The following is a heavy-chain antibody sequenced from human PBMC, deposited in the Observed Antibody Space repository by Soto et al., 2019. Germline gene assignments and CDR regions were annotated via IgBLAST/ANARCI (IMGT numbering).Heavy chain of an antibody. D-gene: IGHD2-15*01. CDR2: INPSGGTT. Sequence: ASVKVSFKASGYTFTRYNVHWVRQAPGQGLERMAIINPSGGTTYYVQKFEGRVTLTTDTSTSTVYMELSSLRSDDTDVYYCARVRGGGSEYSFDYWGQGTLVTVSS. CDR1: GYTFTRYN. J-gene: IGHJ4*02. CDR3: ARVRGGGSEYSFDY. V-gene: IGHV1-46*01.